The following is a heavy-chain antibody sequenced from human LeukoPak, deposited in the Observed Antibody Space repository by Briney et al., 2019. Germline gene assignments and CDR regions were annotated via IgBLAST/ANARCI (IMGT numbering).Heavy chain of an antibody. J-gene: IGHJ3*02. CDR1: GGSISSGGYY. V-gene: IGHV4-31*03. CDR2: IYYSGST. CDR3: ATARFLWTYAFVI. D-gene: IGHD3/OR15-3a*01. Sequence: SQTLSLTCTVSGGSISSGGYYWSWIRQHPGKGLEWIGYIYYSGSTYYNPSLKSRVTISVDTSKNQFSLKLSSVTAADTAVYYCATARFLWTYAFVIWGQGTMVTVSS.